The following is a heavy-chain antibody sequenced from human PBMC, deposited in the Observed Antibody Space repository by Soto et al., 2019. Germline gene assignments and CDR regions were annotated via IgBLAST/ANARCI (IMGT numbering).Heavy chain of an antibody. CDR3: ARDRIVLMVYANFDY. V-gene: IGHV1-18*04. J-gene: IGHJ4*02. CDR1: GYTFTSYG. CDR2: ISAYNGNT. Sequence: ASVKVSCKVSGYTFTSYGISWVRQAPGQGLEWMGWISAYNGNTNYAQKLQGRVTMTTDTSTSTAYMELRSLRSDDTAVYYCARDRIVLMVYANFDYWGKGTLVTASS. D-gene: IGHD2-8*01.